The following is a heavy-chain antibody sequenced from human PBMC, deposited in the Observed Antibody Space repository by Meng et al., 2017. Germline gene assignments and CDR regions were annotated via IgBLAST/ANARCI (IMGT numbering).Heavy chain of an antibody. V-gene: IGHV4-4*02. CDR1: GGSISSSNW. CDR3: ARFLYYYDSSGYAED. D-gene: IGHD3-22*01. CDR2: IYHSGST. J-gene: IGHJ4*02. Sequence: QGHLQESGHGLVKPSGTRSLTCAVSGGSISSSNWWSWVRQPPGKGLEWIGEIYHSGSTNYNPSLKSRVTISVDKSKNQFSLKLSSVTAADTAVYYCARFLYYYDSSGYAEDWGQGTLVTVSS.